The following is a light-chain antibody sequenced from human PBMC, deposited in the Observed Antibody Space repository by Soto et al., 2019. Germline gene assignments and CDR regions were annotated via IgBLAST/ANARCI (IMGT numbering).Light chain of an antibody. CDR3: QQYNNWPFT. Sequence: EIVMTQSPATLSVSPGETATLSCRAGQGVTTYFGWYQQKSGQSPRLLIYDVSIRGTGVPARFSGTGSEAVFTLTISGLQAEDSTVYFCQQYNNWPFTFGQGTRLEIK. CDR1: QGVTTY. V-gene: IGKV3-15*01. J-gene: IGKJ5*01. CDR2: DVS.